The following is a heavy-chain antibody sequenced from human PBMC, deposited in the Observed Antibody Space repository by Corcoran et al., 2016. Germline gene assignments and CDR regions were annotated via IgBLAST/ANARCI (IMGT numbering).Heavy chain of an antibody. Sequence: QVQLVQSGAEVKKPGSSVKVSCKASGGTLSSYSISWVRQAPGQGLEWMGGIVPIFGTANYAQKFQGRVTINADESTSTDYMELSSLRSEDTAVYYCAWGTRHRYDVWGQGTTVIVSS. J-gene: IGHJ6*02. CDR1: GGTLSSYS. D-gene: IGHD1-20*01. V-gene: IGHV1-69*01. CDR2: IVPIFGTA. CDR3: AWGTRHRYDV.